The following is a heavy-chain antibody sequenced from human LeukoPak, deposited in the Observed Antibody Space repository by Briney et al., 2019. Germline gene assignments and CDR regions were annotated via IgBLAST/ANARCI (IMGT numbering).Heavy chain of an antibody. D-gene: IGHD6-13*01. CDR2: IYHSGST. J-gene: IGHJ6*02. V-gene: IGHV4-38-2*02. CDR3: ARVKWQQLVPRLHGMDV. CDR1: GYSISSGYY. Sequence: SETLSLTCTVSGYSISSGYYWGWIRQPPGKGLEWIGSIYHSGSTYYNPSLKTRVTISVDTSKNQFSLKLSSVTAADTAVYYCARVKWQQLVPRLHGMDVWGQGTTVTVSS.